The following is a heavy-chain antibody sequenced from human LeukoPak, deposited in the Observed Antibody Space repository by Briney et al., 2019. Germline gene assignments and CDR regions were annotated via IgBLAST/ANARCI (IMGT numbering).Heavy chain of an antibody. V-gene: IGHV1-2*02. Sequence: GASVKVSCKASGYTFTGYYIHWVRQAPGQGLEWMGWINPNSGGTNYAQKFQGRVTMTRDTSISTAYMELSSLRSDDTAVYYCARSERAVAGDFDYWGQGTLVTVSS. CDR2: INPNSGGT. CDR1: GYTFTGYY. J-gene: IGHJ4*02. CDR3: ARSERAVAGDFDY. D-gene: IGHD6-19*01.